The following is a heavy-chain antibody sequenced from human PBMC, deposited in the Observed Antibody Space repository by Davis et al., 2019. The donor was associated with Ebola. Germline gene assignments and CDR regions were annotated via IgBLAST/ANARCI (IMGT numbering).Heavy chain of an antibody. Sequence: GSLRLSCTVSGGSIISSSSYWGWIRQPPRKGLEWIGSIYYSGITYYNPSLKSRVTISVDTSKNQFSLKLSSVTAADTAVYYCARHGSGSSPARAWGQGTLVTVSS. CDR3: ARHGSGSSPARA. CDR2: IYYSGIT. CDR1: GGSIISSSSY. J-gene: IGHJ5*02. V-gene: IGHV4-39*01. D-gene: IGHD6-13*01.